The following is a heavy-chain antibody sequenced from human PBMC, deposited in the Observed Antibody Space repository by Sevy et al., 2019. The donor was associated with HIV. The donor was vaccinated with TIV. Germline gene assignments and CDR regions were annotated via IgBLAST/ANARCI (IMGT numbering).Heavy chain of an antibody. CDR1: GFAFSDYA. CDR2: ISYAGDNK. J-gene: IGHJ6*02. V-gene: IGHV3-30*18. CDR3: AKAHADCSGGTCYTAHYYYDMDV. Sequence: GGSLRLSCAASGFAFSDYAMHWVRQAPGKGLEWVAAISYAGDNKYFADSVKGGFTVSKDNSKNTLNLEMKGLGAEDTAVYYCAKAHADCSGGTCYTAHYYYDMDVWGRGATVTVSS. D-gene: IGHD2-15*01.